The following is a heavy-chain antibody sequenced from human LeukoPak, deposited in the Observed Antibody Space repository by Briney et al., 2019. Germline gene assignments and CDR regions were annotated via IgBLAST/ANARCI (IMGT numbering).Heavy chain of an antibody. CDR1: GFTFSNYW. Sequence: GSLRLSCAASGFTFSNYWMHWIRQPPGKGLEWIGEIIDTGSTKYNSSLKSRVTISVDTSKNQFSLSLDSVTAADTAVYYCARGLASGYPPIPFDYWGQGTLVTVSS. V-gene: IGHV4-34*12. D-gene: IGHD3-3*01. CDR3: ARGLASGYPPIPFDY. J-gene: IGHJ4*02. CDR2: IIDTGST.